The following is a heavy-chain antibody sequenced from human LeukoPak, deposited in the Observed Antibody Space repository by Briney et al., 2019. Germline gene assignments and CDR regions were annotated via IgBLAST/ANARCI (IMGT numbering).Heavy chain of an antibody. CDR3: ARHHSSGYYRDAFEI. D-gene: IGHD3-22*01. V-gene: IGHV4-39*01. J-gene: IGHJ3*02. Sequence: SETLSLTCTVSGASMPSSSDYWGWIRQPPGKRLEWIGTISYTGKTYHNPSLRSRVTMSVDTSKNQFSLMLSSVTAADTAVYYCARHHSSGYYRDAFEIWGQGTMLTVSS. CDR2: ISYTGKT. CDR1: GASMPSSSDY.